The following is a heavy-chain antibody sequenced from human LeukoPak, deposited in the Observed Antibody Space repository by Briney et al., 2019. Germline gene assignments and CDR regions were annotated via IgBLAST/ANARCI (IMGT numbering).Heavy chain of an antibody. CDR1: GYTFTSYA. D-gene: IGHD6-19*01. Sequence: ASVKVSCKASGYTFTSYAMNWVRQAPGQGLEWMGWINTNTGNPTYAQGFTGRFVFSLDTSVSTAYLQISSLKAEDTAVYYCAREGEMQWLFPYYYGMDVWGQGTTVTVSS. V-gene: IGHV7-4-1*02. CDR2: INTNTGNP. CDR3: AREGEMQWLFPYYYGMDV. J-gene: IGHJ6*02.